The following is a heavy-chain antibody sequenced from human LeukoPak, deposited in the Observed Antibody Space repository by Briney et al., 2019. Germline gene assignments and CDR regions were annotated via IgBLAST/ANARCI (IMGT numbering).Heavy chain of an antibody. D-gene: IGHD3-9*01. Sequence: PGGSLRLSCAASGFTFSSYWMSWVRQAPGKGLEWVSVIYSGGSTYYADSVKGRFTISRDNSKNTLYLQMNSLRAEDTAVYYCARVDHFDYCIDYWGQGTLVTVSS. CDR2: IYSGGST. V-gene: IGHV3-53*01. CDR3: ARVDHFDYCIDY. J-gene: IGHJ4*02. CDR1: GFTFSSYW.